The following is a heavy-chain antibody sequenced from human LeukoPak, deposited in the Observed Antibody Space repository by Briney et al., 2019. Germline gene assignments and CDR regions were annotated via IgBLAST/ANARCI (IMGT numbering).Heavy chain of an antibody. J-gene: IGHJ6*02. Sequence: PSETLSLTCTVSGGSISSYYWSWIRQPAGKGLEWIGRIYTSGSTNYNPSLKSRVTMSVDTFKDRFGPKLRSVTAADTAVYYCARGGLVVVVAATQDLDYYGMDAWGQGTTVTVSS. CDR1: GGSISSYY. D-gene: IGHD2-15*01. CDR2: IYTSGST. V-gene: IGHV4-4*07. CDR3: ARGGLVVVVAATQDLDYYGMDA.